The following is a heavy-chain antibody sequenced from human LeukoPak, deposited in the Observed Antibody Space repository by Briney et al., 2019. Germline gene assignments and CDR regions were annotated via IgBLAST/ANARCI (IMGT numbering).Heavy chain of an antibody. V-gene: IGHV3-74*01. J-gene: IGHJ3*02. CDR1: GFSFSSSW. Sequence: GGSLRLSCVVSGFSFSSSWMHWVRQAPGKGLVWVSRINSDGSSTNYADSVKGRFTISRDNAKNTLYLQLNSLRDEDTAVHYCARGNGHVFEMWGQGTMVTVSS. CDR2: INSDGSST. D-gene: IGHD2-8*01. CDR3: ARGNGHVFEM.